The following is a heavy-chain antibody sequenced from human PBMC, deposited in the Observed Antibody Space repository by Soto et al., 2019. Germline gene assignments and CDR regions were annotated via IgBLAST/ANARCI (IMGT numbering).Heavy chain of an antibody. D-gene: IGHD3-16*02. Sequence: GGSLRLSCAASGFTFSSYSMNWVRQAPGKGLEWVSSISSSSSYIYYADSVEGRFTISRDNAKNSLYLQMKSLRAEDTAVYYWARDRGGGYTAYYGMDVWGQGTTVTVSS. J-gene: IGHJ6*02. CDR1: GFTFSSYS. CDR3: ARDRGGGYTAYYGMDV. V-gene: IGHV3-21*01. CDR2: ISSSSSYI.